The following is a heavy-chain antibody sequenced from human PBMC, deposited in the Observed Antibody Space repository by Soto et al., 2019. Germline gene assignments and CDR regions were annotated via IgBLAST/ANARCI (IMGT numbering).Heavy chain of an antibody. J-gene: IGHJ6*02. CDR2: IAYDGSNK. D-gene: IGHD6-13*01. V-gene: IGHV3-30*18. CDR3: AKDYGIAAAGRYYYGMDV. Sequence: GGSLRLSCAASGFTFSSYCRHWVRQAPGKGLDWVAGIAYDGSNKYYAASVKGRLTISRDNSKNTLYLQMNSLRAEDTAVYYCAKDYGIAAAGRYYYGMDVWGHGTTVTVSS. CDR1: GFTFSSYC.